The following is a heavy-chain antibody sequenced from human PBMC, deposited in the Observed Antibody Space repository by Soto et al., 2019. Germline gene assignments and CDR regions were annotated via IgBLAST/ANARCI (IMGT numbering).Heavy chain of an antibody. V-gene: IGHV1-18*01. CDR3: ARTYYYDSSGYYYFDY. D-gene: IGHD3-22*01. Sequence: GASVKVSCKASGYTFTSYGISWVRQAPGQGLEWMGWISAYNGTANYAQKFQGRVTITADESTSTAYMELSSLRSEDTAVYYCARTYYYDSSGYYYFDYWGQGTLVTVSS. CDR1: GYTFTSYG. J-gene: IGHJ4*02. CDR2: ISAYNGTA.